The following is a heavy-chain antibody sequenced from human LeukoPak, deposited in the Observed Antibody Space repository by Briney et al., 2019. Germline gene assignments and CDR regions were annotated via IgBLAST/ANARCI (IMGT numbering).Heavy chain of an antibody. Sequence: GGSLRLSCAASGFTVSSKYMSWVRQAPGKGLEWVSAISGSGGSTYYADSVKGRFTISRDNSKNTLYLQMNSLRAEDTAVYYCAKSERPGQLWLQDLFDYWGQGTLVTVSS. CDR2: ISGSGGST. V-gene: IGHV3-23*01. CDR1: GFTVSSKY. D-gene: IGHD5-18*01. CDR3: AKSERPGQLWLQDLFDY. J-gene: IGHJ4*02.